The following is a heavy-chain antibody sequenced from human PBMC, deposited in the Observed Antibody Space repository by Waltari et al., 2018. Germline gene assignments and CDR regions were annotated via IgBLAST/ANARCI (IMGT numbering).Heavy chain of an antibody. J-gene: IGHJ4*02. CDR1: GGTFSSYA. Sequence: QVQLVQSGAEVKKPGSSVKVSCKASGGTFSSYAISWVRPAPGQGLEWMGGIIPIFGTANYAQKFQGRVTITTDESTSTAYMELSSLRSEDTAVYYCARVRLSRDFWSGYYCDWGQGTLVTVSS. CDR3: ARVRLSRDFWSGYYCD. D-gene: IGHD3-3*01. CDR2: IIPIFGTA. V-gene: IGHV1-69*05.